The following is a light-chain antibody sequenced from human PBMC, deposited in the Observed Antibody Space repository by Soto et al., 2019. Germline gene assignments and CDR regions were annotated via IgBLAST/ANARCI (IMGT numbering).Light chain of an antibody. CDR2: AAS. Sequence: DIQMTQSPSSLSASVGDRVTITCRASQTISTYLNWYQQKPGKAPRLLIYAASTLQSGVPSRFSGSGSGTDFTLTISSLQREDFATYYCQQSSSTLFTFGPGTKVDIK. CDR1: QTISTY. J-gene: IGKJ3*01. CDR3: QQSSSTLFT. V-gene: IGKV1-39*01.